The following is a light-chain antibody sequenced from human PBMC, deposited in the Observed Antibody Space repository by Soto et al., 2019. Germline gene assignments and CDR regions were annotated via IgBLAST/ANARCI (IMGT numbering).Light chain of an antibody. CDR3: QQYNSYSPGGYT. J-gene: IGKJ2*01. CDR2: DAS. CDR1: QSISSW. Sequence: DIQMTQSPSTLSASVGDRVTITCRASQSISSWLAWYQQKPGKAPKLLIYDASSLESGVPSRFSGSGSGTEFTLPISSLQADDFATYYCQQYNSYSPGGYTFGQGTKLEIK. V-gene: IGKV1-5*01.